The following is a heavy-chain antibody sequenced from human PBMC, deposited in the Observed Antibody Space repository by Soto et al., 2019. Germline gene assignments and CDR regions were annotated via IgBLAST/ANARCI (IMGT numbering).Heavy chain of an antibody. CDR3: TTGQWLAH. Sequence: GGSLRLSCAASGFTFVNAWMSWVRQAPGKGLEWVGLIKKTSEGGATEYAAPVKGRFTISRDDSKNTLYLQMNSLKTEDTAVYYCTTGQWLAHWGQGTLVTVSS. V-gene: IGHV3-15*01. CDR2: IKKTSEGGAT. CDR1: GFTFVNAW. J-gene: IGHJ5*02.